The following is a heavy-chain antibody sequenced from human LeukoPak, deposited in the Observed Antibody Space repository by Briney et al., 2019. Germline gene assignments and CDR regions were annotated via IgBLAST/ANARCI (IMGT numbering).Heavy chain of an antibody. J-gene: IGHJ4*02. CDR2: ISDTGGRT. CDR3: AKRGVVIRVILVGFHKEAYYFDS. V-gene: IGHV3-23*01. CDR1: GITLSNYG. Sequence: GGSLRLSCAVSGITLSNYGMTWVRQAPGKGLEWVAGISDTGGRTNYADSVKGRFTISRDNPKKTLYLQMNSLRAEDTAVYFCAKRGVVIRVILVGFHKEAYYFDSWGQGALVTVSS. D-gene: IGHD3-22*01.